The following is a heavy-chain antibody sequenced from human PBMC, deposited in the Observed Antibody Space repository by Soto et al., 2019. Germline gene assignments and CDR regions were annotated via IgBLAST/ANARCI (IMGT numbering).Heavy chain of an antibody. V-gene: IGHV4-34*01. CDR2: INHSGST. CDR1: GGCFSGYY. Sequence: SETLSLTCAVYGGCFSGYYWSWIRQPPGKGLEWIGEINHSGSTNYNPSLKSRVTISVDTSKNQFSLKLSSVTAADTAVYYCHNSGSLPPAYWGQGPLVTVSS. D-gene: IGHD5-12*01. J-gene: IGHJ4*02. CDR3: HNSGSLPPAY.